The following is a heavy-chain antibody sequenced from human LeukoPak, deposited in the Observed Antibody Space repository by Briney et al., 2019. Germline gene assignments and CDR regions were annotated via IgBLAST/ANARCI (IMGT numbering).Heavy chain of an antibody. J-gene: IGHJ4*02. Sequence: GGSLRLSCAAPGVTLRSNYMSWGRQAPGEGLELVSVIYSGGSGGSTDYADCVKGRFTISRDNSKNTLYLQMNSLRAEDTAVYYCATRGDYGAYWYYFDYWGQGTLVSVSS. CDR2: IYSGGSGGST. D-gene: IGHD4-17*01. V-gene: IGHV3-53*01. CDR3: ATRGDYGAYWYYFDY. CDR1: GVTLRSNY.